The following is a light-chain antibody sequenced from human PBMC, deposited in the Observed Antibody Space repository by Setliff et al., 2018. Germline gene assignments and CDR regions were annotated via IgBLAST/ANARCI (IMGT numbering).Light chain of an antibody. Sequence: QSALTQPPSVSGSPGQSVTISCTGTYSDIGGHDRVSWYQQPPGAAPKLIIYEVFHRPSGVPVRFSGSKSGATASLTISGLQAEDEADYFCGSFSSTTTFEVFGPGTKVTVL. CDR1: YSDIGGHDR. J-gene: IGLJ1*01. CDR2: EVF. V-gene: IGLV2-18*02. CDR3: GSFSSTTTFEV.